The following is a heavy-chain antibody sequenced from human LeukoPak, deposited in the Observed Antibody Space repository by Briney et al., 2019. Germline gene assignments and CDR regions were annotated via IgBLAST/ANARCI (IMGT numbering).Heavy chain of an antibody. D-gene: IGHD1-26*01. Sequence: PSETLSLTCTVSGGSIRSSYYYWGWIRQPPGKGLEWIGSIYYSGSTYYNPSLKSRVTISVDTSKNQFSLKLSSVTAADTAVYYCARGLPSDYWGQGTLVTVSS. J-gene: IGHJ4*02. V-gene: IGHV4-39*01. CDR2: IYYSGST. CDR3: ARGLPSDY. CDR1: GGSIRSSYYY.